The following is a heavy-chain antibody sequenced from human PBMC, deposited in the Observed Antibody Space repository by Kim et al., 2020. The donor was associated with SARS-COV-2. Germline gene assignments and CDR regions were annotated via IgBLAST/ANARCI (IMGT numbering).Heavy chain of an antibody. J-gene: IGHJ4*02. Sequence: GTATYAQKVQGRVTITADKSTSTAYMELSSLRSEDTAVYYCARGATPAYWGQGTLVTVSS. D-gene: IGHD5-12*01. CDR3: ARGATPAY. V-gene: IGHV1-69*06. CDR2: GTA.